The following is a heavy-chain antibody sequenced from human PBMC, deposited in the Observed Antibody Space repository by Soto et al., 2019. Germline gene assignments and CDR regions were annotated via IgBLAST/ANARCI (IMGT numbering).Heavy chain of an antibody. Sequence: SLKVSCKASGGTFTSYAISWVRQAPGQGLEWMGGIIPISGTANYAQKFQGRVTITADESTSTAYMELSSLRSEDTAVYYCARGSIAPGGFDIWGQGTMVTVSS. CDR3: ARGSIAPGGFDI. V-gene: IGHV1-69*13. D-gene: IGHD2-15*01. CDR2: IIPISGTA. J-gene: IGHJ3*02. CDR1: GGTFTSYA.